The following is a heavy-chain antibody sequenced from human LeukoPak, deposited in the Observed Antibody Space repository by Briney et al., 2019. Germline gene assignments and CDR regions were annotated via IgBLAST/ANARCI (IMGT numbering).Heavy chain of an antibody. CDR1: GYTFTSYD. CDR2: MNPNSGNT. V-gene: IGHV1-8*01. Sequence: ASVKVSCKASGYTFTSYDINWVRQATGQGLEWMGWMNPNSGNTGYAQKFQGRVTMTRNTSISTAYMELSSLRSEDTAVYYCARGYSSGWAMELNYWGQGTLVTVSS. J-gene: IGHJ4*02. CDR3: ARGYSSGWAMELNY. D-gene: IGHD6-19*01.